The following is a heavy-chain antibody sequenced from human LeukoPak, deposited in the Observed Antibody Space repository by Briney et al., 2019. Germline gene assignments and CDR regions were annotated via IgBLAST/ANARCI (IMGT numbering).Heavy chain of an antibody. CDR2: INHSGST. J-gene: IGHJ4*02. D-gene: IGHD7-27*01. V-gene: IGHV4-34*01. CDR3: ARGNWVLYYFDY. Sequence: SETLSLTCAVYGGYFSGYYWSWIRQPPGKGLEWIGEINHSGSTNYNPSLKSRVTISVDTSKNQFSLKLSSVTAADTAVYYCARGNWVLYYFDYWGQGTLVTVSS. CDR1: GGYFSGYY.